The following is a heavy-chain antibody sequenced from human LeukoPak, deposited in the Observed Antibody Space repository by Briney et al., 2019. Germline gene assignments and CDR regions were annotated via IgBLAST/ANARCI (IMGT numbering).Heavy chain of an antibody. CDR3: ARHNIASDGARLFDF. CDR1: GGSITSYY. CDR2: LYYSGYS. J-gene: IGHJ4*02. V-gene: IGHV4-59*08. Sequence: SETLSLTCTVSGGSITSYYWAWLRQPPGKGLEWIGYLYYSGYSKYNPSLTSRVSMSVDTSKNQFSLKLTSVTAADTAVYYCARHNIASDGARLFDFWGRGTLVTVSS. D-gene: IGHD4-17*01.